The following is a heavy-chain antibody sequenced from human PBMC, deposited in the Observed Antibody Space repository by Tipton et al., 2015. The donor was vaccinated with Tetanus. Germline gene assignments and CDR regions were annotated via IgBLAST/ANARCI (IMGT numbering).Heavy chain of an antibody. V-gene: IGHV4-59*10. CDR1: GFTFSNYY. CDR3: ARGVWFGPGPRYYFDY. CDR2: IYSSGST. J-gene: IGHJ4*02. Sequence: LRLSCAASGFTFSNYYMSWIRQAPGKGLEWIGRIYSSGSTHYNPSLKSRVTMSLDTSKNQFSLKLNSVTAADTAVYYCARGVWFGPGPRYYFDYWGQGTLVTVSS. D-gene: IGHD3-10*01.